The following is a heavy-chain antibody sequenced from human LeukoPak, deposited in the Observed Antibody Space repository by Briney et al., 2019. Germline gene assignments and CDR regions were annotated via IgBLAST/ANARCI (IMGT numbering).Heavy chain of an antibody. Sequence: PGGSLRLSCAASGFTFSSYSMNWVRQAPGEGLEWVSSISSSSSYIYYADSVKGRFTISRDNAKNTLYLQMNSLRAEDTAVYYCAKGATVTTYDYFDYWGQGTLVTVSS. CDR2: ISSSSSYI. J-gene: IGHJ4*02. D-gene: IGHD4-17*01. V-gene: IGHV3-21*04. CDR1: GFTFSSYS. CDR3: AKGATVTTYDYFDY.